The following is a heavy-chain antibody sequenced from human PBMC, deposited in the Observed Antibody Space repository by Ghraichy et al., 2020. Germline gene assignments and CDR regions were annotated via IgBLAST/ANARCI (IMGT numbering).Heavy chain of an antibody. CDR2: IYYSGST. CDR3: ATAVEWDAFDI. V-gene: IGHV4-39*01. D-gene: IGHD2-2*01. CDR1: GGSISSSSYY. J-gene: IGHJ3*02. Sequence: ESLNITCTVSGGSISSSSYYWGWIRQPPGKGLEWIGSIYYSGSTYYNPSLKSRVTISVDTSKNQFSLKLSSVTAADTAVYYCATAVEWDAFDIWGQGTMVTVSS.